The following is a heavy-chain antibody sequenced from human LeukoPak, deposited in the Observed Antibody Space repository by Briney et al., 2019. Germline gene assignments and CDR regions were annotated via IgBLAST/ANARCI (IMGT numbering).Heavy chain of an antibody. Sequence: ASVKVSWKASGYTFTTYGFSWVRQAPGQGLEWMGWISSSNGNTNYAQNFLGRVTMTTDTSTSTAYMELRSLISDDTAVYYRVRDERYEVAYWGQGTLVTVSS. CDR1: GYTFTTYG. D-gene: IGHD5-12*01. CDR2: ISSSNGNT. CDR3: VRDERYEVAY. J-gene: IGHJ4*02. V-gene: IGHV1-18*01.